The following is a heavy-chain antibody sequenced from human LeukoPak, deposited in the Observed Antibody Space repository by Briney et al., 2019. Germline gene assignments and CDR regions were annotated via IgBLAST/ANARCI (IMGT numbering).Heavy chain of an antibody. Sequence: GGSLRLSCAASGFTVSSNYMSWVRQAPGKGLEWVSVIYSGGSTYYADSVKGRFTISRDNSKNTLYLQMNSLRAEDTALYYCAKDGGSYYSRAFDIWGQGTMVTVSS. CDR2: IYSGGST. CDR3: AKDGGSYYSRAFDI. D-gene: IGHD1-26*01. CDR1: GFTVSSNY. V-gene: IGHV3-53*01. J-gene: IGHJ3*02.